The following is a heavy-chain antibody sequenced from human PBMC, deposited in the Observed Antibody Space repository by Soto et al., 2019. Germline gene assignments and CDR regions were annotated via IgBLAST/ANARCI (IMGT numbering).Heavy chain of an antibody. D-gene: IGHD6-19*01. CDR3: ARELYSSGWSTVYYYYGMDV. CDR2: IKQDGSEK. Sequence: GGSLRLSCAASGFTFSSYWMSWVRQAPGKGLEWVANIKQDGSEKYYVDSVKGRFTISRDNAKNSLYLQMNSLRAEDTAVYYCARELYSSGWSTVYYYYGMDVWGQGTTVTVPS. J-gene: IGHJ6*02. V-gene: IGHV3-7*05. CDR1: GFTFSSYW.